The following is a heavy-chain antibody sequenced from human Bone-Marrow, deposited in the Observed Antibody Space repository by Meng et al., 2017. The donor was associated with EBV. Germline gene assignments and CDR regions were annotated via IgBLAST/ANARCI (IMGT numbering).Heavy chain of an antibody. V-gene: IGHV4-39*01. CDR1: GESITTYTSY. CDR2: IYHSGTT. Sequence: QLQLPESDPGLVKPSETLSLTCPVSGESITTYTSYWGWIRQPPGKGLEWIGTIYHSGTTYYNPSLQSRVTISVDTSKNQFSLKMNSVTAADTAVYYCARRAASWFDPWGQGALVTVSS. D-gene: IGHD5-18*01. J-gene: IGHJ5*02. CDR3: ARRAASWFDP.